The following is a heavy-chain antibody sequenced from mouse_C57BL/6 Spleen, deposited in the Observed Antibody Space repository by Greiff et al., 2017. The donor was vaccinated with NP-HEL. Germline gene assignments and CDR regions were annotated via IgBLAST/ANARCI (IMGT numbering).Heavy chain of an antibody. CDR3: ARKDYYYGWFAY. Sequence: VQLQQSGPGLVQPSQSLSITCTVSGFSLTSYGVHWVRQSPGKGLEWLGVIWSGGSTDYNAAFISRLSISKDNSKSQVFFKMNSLQADDTAIYYCARKDYYYGWFAYWGQGTLVTVSA. V-gene: IGHV2-2*01. CDR1: GFSLTSYG. CDR2: IWSGGST. D-gene: IGHD1-1*01. J-gene: IGHJ3*01.